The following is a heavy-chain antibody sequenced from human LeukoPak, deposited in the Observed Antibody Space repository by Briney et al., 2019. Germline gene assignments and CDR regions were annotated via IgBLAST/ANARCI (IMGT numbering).Heavy chain of an antibody. CDR3: ASYFSGSYIFDF. D-gene: IGHD1-26*01. CDR2: ISSSSSYI. J-gene: IGHJ4*02. V-gene: IGHV3-21*01. Sequence: GGSLRLSCAVSGFTFSGYDMNWVRQAPGKGLEWVSSISSSSSYIFYADSVKGRFTISRDNAKNSLFLQMNSLRAEDTAMYYCASYFSGSYIFDFWGQGTLVTVSS. CDR1: GFTFSGYD.